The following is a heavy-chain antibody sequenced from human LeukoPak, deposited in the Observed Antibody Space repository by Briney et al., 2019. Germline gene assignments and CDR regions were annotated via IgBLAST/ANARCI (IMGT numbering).Heavy chain of an antibody. V-gene: IGHV4-34*01. J-gene: IGHJ5*02. CDR2: INHSGST. D-gene: IGHD3-10*02. CDR3: ACSGSLKWFDP. CDR1: GGSFSGYY. Sequence: ASETLSLTCAVYGGSFSGYYWSWIRQPPGKGLEWIGEINHSGSTNYNPSLKSRVTISVDTSKNQFSLKLSSVTAADTAVYYCACSGSLKWFDPWGQGTLVTVSS.